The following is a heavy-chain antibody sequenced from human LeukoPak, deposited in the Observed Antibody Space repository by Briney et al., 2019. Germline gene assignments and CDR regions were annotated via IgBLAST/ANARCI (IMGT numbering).Heavy chain of an antibody. CDR1: GFTVTANY. V-gene: IGHV3-53*04. J-gene: IGHJ6*02. CDR2: IYSNGTA. D-gene: IGHD3-22*01. CDR3: ARVRQYYGDSTAPGRYYYGMDV. Sequence: GGSLRLSCAASGFTVTANYINWVRQAPGKGLEWVSVIYSNGTAYYADSVKGRFTIVRHNSKNTVNLQMNRLRAEDTAVYYCARVRQYYGDSTAPGRYYYGMDVWGQGTTVAVSS.